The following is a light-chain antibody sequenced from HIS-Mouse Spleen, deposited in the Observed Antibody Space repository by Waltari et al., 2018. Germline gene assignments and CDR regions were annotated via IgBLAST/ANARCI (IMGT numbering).Light chain of an antibody. V-gene: IGLV2-23*01. J-gene: IGLJ1*01. CDR2: EGS. Sequence: QSALTQPASVSGSPGQSITLSCTGTSSDVGSYNLVSWYQQHPGKAPKLMIYEGSNRPSGVSNRFSGSKSGNTASLTISGLQAEDEADYYCCSYAGSSPLYVFGTGTKVTVL. CDR1: SSDVGSYNL. CDR3: CSYAGSSPLYV.